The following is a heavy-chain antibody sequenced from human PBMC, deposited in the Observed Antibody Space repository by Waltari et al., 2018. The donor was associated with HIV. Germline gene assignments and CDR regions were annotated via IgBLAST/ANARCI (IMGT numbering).Heavy chain of an antibody. V-gene: IGHV3-21*01. CDR2: ISRRSGYI. Sequence: EMQLVESGGGLVKPGGSLRLSCAASGFTFSSYTMNWVRQAPGKGLEWVSSISRRSGYIYYADSVKGRFTISRDNAKNSLYLQRNSLRAEDTAVYYCARDFIGSNWFDPWGQGTLVTVSS. CDR3: ARDFIGSNWFDP. CDR1: GFTFSSYT. J-gene: IGHJ5*02. D-gene: IGHD2-15*01.